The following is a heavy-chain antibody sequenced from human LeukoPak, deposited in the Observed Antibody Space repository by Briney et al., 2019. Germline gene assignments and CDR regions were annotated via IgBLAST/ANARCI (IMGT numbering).Heavy chain of an antibody. CDR2: ISAYNGNT. V-gene: IGHV1-18*01. CDR3: ARGSITIFGVVIRAPYRGDSFDP. Sequence: GASVKVSCTASGYTFTSYGISWVRQAPGQGLEWMGWISAYNGNTNYAQKLQGRVTMTTDTSTSTVYMELRSLKSDDTAVYYCARGSITIFGVVIRAPYRGDSFDPWGQGTLVTVSS. J-gene: IGHJ5*02. CDR1: GYTFTSYG. D-gene: IGHD3-3*01.